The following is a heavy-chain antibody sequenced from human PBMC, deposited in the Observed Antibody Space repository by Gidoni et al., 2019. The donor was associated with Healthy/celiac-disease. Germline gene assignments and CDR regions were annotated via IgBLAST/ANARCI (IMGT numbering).Heavy chain of an antibody. CDR3: AKDFNYYDSSGYYRPLGY. CDR2: ISYDGSNK. J-gene: IGHJ4*02. Sequence: QVQLVESGGGVVQPGRSLRLSCAASGFTFSRSGMHWVRQAPGKGLEWVAVISYDGSNKYYADSVKGRFTISRDNSKNTLYLQMNSLRAEDTAVYYCAKDFNYYDSSGYYRPLGYWGQGTLVTVSS. D-gene: IGHD3-22*01. V-gene: IGHV3-30*18. CDR1: GFTFSRSG.